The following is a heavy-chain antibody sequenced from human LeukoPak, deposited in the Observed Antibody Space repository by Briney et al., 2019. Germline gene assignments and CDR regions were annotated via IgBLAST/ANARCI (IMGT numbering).Heavy chain of an antibody. D-gene: IGHD6-13*01. V-gene: IGHV3-48*04. Sequence: PGGSLRLSCAASGFTFSNAWMNWVRQAPGKGLEWVSYISSSGSTIYYADSVKGRFTISRDNAKNSLYLQMNSLRAEDTAVYYCAREGRGIARSFDYWGQGTLVTVSS. CDR2: ISSSGSTI. CDR1: GFTFSNAW. J-gene: IGHJ4*02. CDR3: AREGRGIARSFDY.